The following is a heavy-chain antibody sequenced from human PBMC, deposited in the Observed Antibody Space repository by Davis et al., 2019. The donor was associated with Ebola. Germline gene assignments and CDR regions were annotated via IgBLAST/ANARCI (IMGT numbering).Heavy chain of an antibody. CDR1: GYTFTSYY. V-gene: IGHV1-46*01. Sequence: ASVKVSCKASGYTFTSYYMHWVRQAPGQGLEWMGIINPSGGSTSYAQKFQGRVTMTRDTSTSTVYMELSSLRSEDTAVYYCARGLLDGHYDFWSGYPNWFDPWGQGTLVTVSS. D-gene: IGHD3-3*01. CDR3: ARGLLDGHYDFWSGYPNWFDP. CDR2: INPSGGST. J-gene: IGHJ5*02.